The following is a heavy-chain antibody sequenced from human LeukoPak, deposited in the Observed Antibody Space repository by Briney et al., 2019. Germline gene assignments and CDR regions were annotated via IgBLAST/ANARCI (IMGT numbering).Heavy chain of an antibody. CDR1: GFTFSSYG. V-gene: IGHV3-30*18. Sequence: GRSLRLSCAASGFTFSSYGMHWVRQAPGKGLEWVAVISYDGSNKYYADSVKGRFTISRDNSKNTLYLQMNSLRAEDTAVYYCAKSGSGRGYYFDYWGQGTLVTVSS. J-gene: IGHJ4*02. CDR3: AKSGSGRGYYFDY. D-gene: IGHD3-10*01. CDR2: ISYDGSNK.